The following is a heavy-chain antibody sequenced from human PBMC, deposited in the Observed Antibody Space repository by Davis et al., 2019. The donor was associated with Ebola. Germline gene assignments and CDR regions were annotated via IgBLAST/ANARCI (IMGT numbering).Heavy chain of an antibody. CDR3: ARGVGSSWYPYYYGMDV. CDR1: GYTFTGYY. J-gene: IGHJ6*02. V-gene: IGHV1-2*02. CDR2: INPNSGGT. D-gene: IGHD6-13*01. Sequence: ASVKVSCKASGYTFTGYYMHWVRQAPGQGLEWMGWINPNSGGTNYAQKFQGRVTMTRDTSISTAYMELSRLRSDDTAVYYCARGVGSSWYPYYYGMDVWGQGTTVTVSS.